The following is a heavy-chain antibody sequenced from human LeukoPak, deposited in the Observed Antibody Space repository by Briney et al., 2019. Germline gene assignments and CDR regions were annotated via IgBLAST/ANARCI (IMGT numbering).Heavy chain of an antibody. CDR3: AKGSSSWDY. D-gene: IGHD6-6*01. CDR2: ISYDGGNK. CDR1: GFTFSSYG. J-gene: IGHJ4*02. V-gene: IGHV3-30*18. Sequence: GGSLRLSCASGFTFSSYGMHWVRQAPGKGLEWVAVISYDGGNKYYADSVKGRFTISRDNSKNTLYLQMNSLRAEDTAVYYCAKGSSSWDYWGQGTLVTVSS.